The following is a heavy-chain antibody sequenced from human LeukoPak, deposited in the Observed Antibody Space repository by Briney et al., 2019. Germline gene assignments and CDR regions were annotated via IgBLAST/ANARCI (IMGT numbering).Heavy chain of an antibody. CDR1: GFTFSSYS. CDR3: ARAMNYYDSSGTYYAIPSTY. Sequence: GGSLRLSCAASGFTFSSYSMNWVRQAPGKGLEWVSSISSSSSYIYYADSVKGRFTISRDNAKNSLYLQMNSLRAEDTAVYYCARAMNYYDSSGTYYAIPSTYWGQGTLVTVSS. CDR2: ISSSSSYI. V-gene: IGHV3-21*01. J-gene: IGHJ4*02. D-gene: IGHD3-22*01.